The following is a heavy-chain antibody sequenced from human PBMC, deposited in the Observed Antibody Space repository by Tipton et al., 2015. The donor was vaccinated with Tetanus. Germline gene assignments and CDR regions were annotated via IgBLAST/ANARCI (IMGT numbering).Heavy chain of an antibody. CDR2: VNQSGST. V-gene: IGHV4-34*01. J-gene: IGHJ4*02. Sequence: TLSLTCDVSGGSFNAYYWSWIRQTPGKGLEWIGEVNQSGSTKYNPSFNSRAAISVDTSKSQFSLRVRSVTAADTAVYYCARGRTMSGVVAPFDLWGQGTQVTVSS. D-gene: IGHD3-3*01. CDR3: ARGRTMSGVVAPFDL. CDR1: GGSFNAYY.